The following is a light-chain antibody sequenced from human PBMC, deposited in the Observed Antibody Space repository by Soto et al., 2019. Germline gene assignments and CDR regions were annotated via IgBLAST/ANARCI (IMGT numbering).Light chain of an antibody. CDR1: QSVSSYY. CDR2: GAS. CDR3: QQRSKWPIT. Sequence: EIVLTQSPGTLSLSPGERATLSCRASQSVSSYYLAWYQQKPGQAPRLLIYGASNRATGIPDRFSGNGSGTDFTLTISRLEPEDFAVYYCQQRSKWPITFGQGTRLEIK. V-gene: IGKV3D-20*02. J-gene: IGKJ5*01.